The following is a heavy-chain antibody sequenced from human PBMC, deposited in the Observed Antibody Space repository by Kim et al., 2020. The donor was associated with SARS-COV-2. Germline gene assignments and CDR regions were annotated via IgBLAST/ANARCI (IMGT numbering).Heavy chain of an antibody. V-gene: IGHV1-69*13. J-gene: IGHJ4*02. D-gene: IGHD5-18*01. CDR1: GGTFSSYA. CDR2: IIPIFGTA. CDR3: AIVDTAYDY. Sequence: SAKVSCKASGGTFSSYAISWVRQAPGQGLEWMGGIIPIFGTANYAQKFQGRVTITADESTSTAYMELSSLRSEDTAVYFCAIVDTAYDYWGQGTLVTIS.